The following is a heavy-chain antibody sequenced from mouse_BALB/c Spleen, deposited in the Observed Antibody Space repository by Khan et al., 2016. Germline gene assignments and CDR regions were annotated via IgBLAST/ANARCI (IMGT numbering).Heavy chain of an antibody. J-gene: IGHJ1*01. CDR3: EIYRYYYGSSGYFDV. V-gene: IGHV9-3-1*01. CDR1: GYTFTNYG. D-gene: IGHD1-1*01. Sequence: QIQLVQSGPELKKPGKTVKISCKASGYTFTNYGMNWVKQAPGKGLKWMGWINTYSGESTYADDFKGRFAFSLETSANTAYLQINNLKNEDTATYFTEIYRYYYGSSGYFDVWGAGTTVTVSS. CDR2: INTYSGES.